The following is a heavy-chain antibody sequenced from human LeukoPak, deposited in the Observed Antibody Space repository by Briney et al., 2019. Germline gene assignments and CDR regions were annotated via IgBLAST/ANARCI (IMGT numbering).Heavy chain of an antibody. V-gene: IGHV3-7*01. CDR3: ARDLAYGRLDY. D-gene: IGHD3-16*01. J-gene: IGHJ4*02. Sequence: GGSLRLSCAVSGLTFSSSWMDWVRQAPGKGLEWVASINSDGNKKYSADSVKGRFTISRDNAENSLYLQMNSLRVEDTAFYYCARDLAYGRLDYWGQGMLVTVSS. CDR1: GLTFSSSW. CDR2: INSDGNKK.